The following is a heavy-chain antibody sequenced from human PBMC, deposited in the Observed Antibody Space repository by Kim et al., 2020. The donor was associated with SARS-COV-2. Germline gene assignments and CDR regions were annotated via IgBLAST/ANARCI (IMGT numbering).Heavy chain of an antibody. CDR2: IYYSGST. CDR3: ASCSGGSCYQGLLRY. V-gene: IGHV4-31*03. Sequence: SETLSLTCTVSGGSISSCGYYWSWIRQHPGKGLEWIGYIYYSGSTYYNPALKRRVTISVDTSKNQFSLELSSVTAADTAVYYCASCSGGSCYQGLLRYWGQGTLVTVSS. D-gene: IGHD2-15*01. J-gene: IGHJ4*02. CDR1: GGSISSCGYY.